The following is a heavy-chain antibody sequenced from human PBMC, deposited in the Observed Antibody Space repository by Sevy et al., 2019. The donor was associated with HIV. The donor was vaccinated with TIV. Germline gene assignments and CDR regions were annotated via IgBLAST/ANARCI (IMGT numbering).Heavy chain of an antibody. Sequence: GGSLRLSCAASGFTFSDYYMSWIRQAPGKGLEWVSYISSSGSTIYYADSVKGRFTISRDNAKNSLYLQMNSLGAEDTAVYYCARFEYSSSSYYFDYWGQGTLVTVSS. CDR1: GFTFSDYY. D-gene: IGHD6-6*01. J-gene: IGHJ4*02. CDR3: ARFEYSSSSYYFDY. CDR2: ISSSGSTI. V-gene: IGHV3-11*01.